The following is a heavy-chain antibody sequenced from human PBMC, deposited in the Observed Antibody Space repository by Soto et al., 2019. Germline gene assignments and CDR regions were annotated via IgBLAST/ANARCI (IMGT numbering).Heavy chain of an antibody. CDR1: GGTFSSYA. D-gene: IGHD1-26*01. CDR2: IIPIFGTA. Sequence: SVKVSCKASGGTFSSYAISWVRQAPGQGLEWMGGIIPIFGTANYAQKFQGRVTITADKSTSTAYMELSSLRSEDTAVYYCAREGGGATPRGLIDYWGQGTLVTVSS. V-gene: IGHV1-69*06. J-gene: IGHJ4*02. CDR3: AREGGGATPRGLIDY.